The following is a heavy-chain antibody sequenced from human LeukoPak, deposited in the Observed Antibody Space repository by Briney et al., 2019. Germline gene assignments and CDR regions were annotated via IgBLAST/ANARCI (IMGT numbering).Heavy chain of an antibody. CDR1: GYSFTTHW. Sequence: GESLKISCKASGYSFTTHWLGWVRQMPGKGLEWMGIIYPGDSDTRYSPSFQGRVTISADKSISTAYLQWSSLKASDTAMYYCARAGSVLAAFDIWGQGTMVTVSS. D-gene: IGHD1-1*01. CDR2: IYPGDSDT. CDR3: ARAGSVLAAFDI. J-gene: IGHJ3*02. V-gene: IGHV5-51*01.